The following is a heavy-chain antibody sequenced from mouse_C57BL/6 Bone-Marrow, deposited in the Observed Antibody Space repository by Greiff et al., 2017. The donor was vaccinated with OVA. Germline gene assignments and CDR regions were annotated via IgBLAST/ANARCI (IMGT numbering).Heavy chain of an antibody. D-gene: IGHD2-4*01. CDR2: IYPGSGST. V-gene: IGHV1-55*01. J-gene: IGHJ2*01. Sequence: QVQLQQPGAELVKPGASVKMSCKASGYTFTSYWITWVKQRPGQGLEWIGDIYPGSGSTNYNEKFKSKATLTVDTSSSTAYMQLSSLTSEDSAVYYCARESDYDYDGNYFDYWGQGTTLTVSS. CDR1: GYTFTSYW. CDR3: ARESDYDYDGNYFDY.